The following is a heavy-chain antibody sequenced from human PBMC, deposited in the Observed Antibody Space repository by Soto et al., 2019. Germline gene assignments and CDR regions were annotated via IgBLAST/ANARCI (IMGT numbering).Heavy chain of an antibody. CDR3: ARNYDILTGYSPPGNWFDP. J-gene: IGHJ5*02. CDR1: GCGFTGYY. Sequence: ASLKVCCEASGCGFTGYYMHWLREAPGQVLEWMGWINPNSGGTNYEQKFQEWVTMTRDTSISTASMELSRMRSDDTAVYYCARNYDILTGYSPPGNWFDPWGQGTLVTVSS. D-gene: IGHD3-9*01. CDR2: INPNSGGT. V-gene: IGHV1-2*04.